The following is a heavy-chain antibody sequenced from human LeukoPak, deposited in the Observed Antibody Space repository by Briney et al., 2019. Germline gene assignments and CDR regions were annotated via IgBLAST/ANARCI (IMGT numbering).Heavy chain of an antibody. V-gene: IGHV5-51*01. Sequence: GESLKISCKGSGYIFVSYRIGWVRQVPGKGMEWMGTIYPGDSDTRYGPSFQGQVTISADRSVSTAYLQWSSLKASDTAMYYCARRQGENSGTFDYWGQGTLVTVSS. CDR2: IYPGDSDT. J-gene: IGHJ4*02. CDR3: ARRQGENSGTFDY. D-gene: IGHD1-26*01. CDR1: GYIFVSYR.